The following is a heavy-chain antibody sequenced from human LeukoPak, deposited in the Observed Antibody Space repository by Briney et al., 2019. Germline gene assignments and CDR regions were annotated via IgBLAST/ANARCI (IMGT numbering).Heavy chain of an antibody. V-gene: IGHV3-23*01. J-gene: IGHJ4*02. CDR3: AKARSYDSPTGGIDY. D-gene: IGHD5-12*01. CDR2: ISGSGGST. Sequence: SGGSLRLSCAASGFTFSSYAMSWVRQAPGKGLEWVSAISGSGGSTYYADSVKGRFTISRDNSKNTLYLQMNSLRAEDTAVYYCAKARSYDSPTGGIDYWGQGTLVTVSS. CDR1: GFTFSSYA.